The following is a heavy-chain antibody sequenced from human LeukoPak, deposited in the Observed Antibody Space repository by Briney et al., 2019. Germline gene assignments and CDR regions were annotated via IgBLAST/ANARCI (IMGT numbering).Heavy chain of an antibody. D-gene: IGHD1-26*01. CDR1: GGSFSGYY. Sequence: PSETLSLTCAVYGGSFSGYYWSWIRQPPGKGLEWIGEINHSGSTNYNPSLKSRVTISVDTSKNQFSLKLSSVTAADTAVYYCASRVVGGSSPGDYWGQGTLVTVSS. CDR3: ASRVVGGSSPGDY. J-gene: IGHJ4*02. V-gene: IGHV4-34*01. CDR2: INHSGST.